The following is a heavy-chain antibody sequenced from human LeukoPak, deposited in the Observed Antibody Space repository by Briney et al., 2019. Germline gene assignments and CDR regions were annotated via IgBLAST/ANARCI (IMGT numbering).Heavy chain of an antibody. V-gene: IGHV3-23*01. J-gene: IGHJ4*02. Sequence: GGSLRLSCAASGFIVSSNYMSWVRQAPGKGLEWVSTISGSGDSTYYADSVKGRFTISRDNSKNTLLLQMNSLRAEDTAVYYCAKGGAGYCSSTSCLYYFDYWGQGALVTVS. CDR2: ISGSGDST. CDR3: AKGGAGYCSSTSCLYYFDY. D-gene: IGHD2-2*01. CDR1: GFIVSSNY.